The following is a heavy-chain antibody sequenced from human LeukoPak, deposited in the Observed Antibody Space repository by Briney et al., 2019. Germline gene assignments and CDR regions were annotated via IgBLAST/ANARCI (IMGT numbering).Heavy chain of an antibody. Sequence: ASVKVSCKTSGYTFSNYGISWVRQAPGQGLEWMGWITAYNGDRLYAQRFQGRITLTTDTSTSTSYMELRSLEYDDTAIYYCARDNDKVVDHWGQGTLVTVSS. D-gene: IGHD1-1*01. CDR1: GYTFSNYG. V-gene: IGHV1-18*01. CDR3: ARDNDKVVDH. CDR2: ITAYNGDR. J-gene: IGHJ4*01.